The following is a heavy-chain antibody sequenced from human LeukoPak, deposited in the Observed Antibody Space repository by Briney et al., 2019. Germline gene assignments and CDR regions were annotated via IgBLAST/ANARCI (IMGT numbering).Heavy chain of an antibody. CDR3: ARGPPRGKYYYMDV. CDR1: GFTFSSFD. D-gene: IGHD1-1*01. CDR2: IGTASDT. Sequence: PGGSLRLSCAASGFTFSSFDVHWVRQPTGQGLEWVSTIGTASDTYYPGSVEGRFTLSRDNAKNSLYLQMNSLTAGDTAVYYCARGPPRGKYYYMDVWGKGTTVIVSS. J-gene: IGHJ6*03. V-gene: IGHV3-13*01.